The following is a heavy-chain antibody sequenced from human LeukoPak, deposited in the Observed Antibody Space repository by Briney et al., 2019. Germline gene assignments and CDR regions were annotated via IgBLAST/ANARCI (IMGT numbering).Heavy chain of an antibody. CDR2: ITSGSDYI. J-gene: IGHJ5*02. Sequence: PGGSLRLSCVASGFTITSYNMNWVRQAPGKGLEWVASITSGSDYICYADSVKGRFTISRDNAKNSLYLQMDSLRAEDTAVYFCARSITMIVDWFDPWGQGTLVTVSS. CDR1: GFTITSYN. D-gene: IGHD3-22*01. CDR3: ARSITMIVDWFDP. V-gene: IGHV3-21*01.